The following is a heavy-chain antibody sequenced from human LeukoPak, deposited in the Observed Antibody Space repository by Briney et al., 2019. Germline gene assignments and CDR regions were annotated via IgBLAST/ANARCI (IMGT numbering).Heavy chain of an antibody. CDR2: IKQQGTEK. J-gene: IGHJ4*02. D-gene: IGHD3-16*01. CDR1: GIMFSGYW. V-gene: IGHV3-7*01. CDR3: ASDGGPFDH. Sequence: GRSLRLSCTASGIMFSGYWMSWVRQAPGKGLEWVANIKQQGTEKYYVDSVKGRFTISRDDAKKSVYLQMNSLRAEDTAVYYCASDGGPFDHWGQGILVTVAS.